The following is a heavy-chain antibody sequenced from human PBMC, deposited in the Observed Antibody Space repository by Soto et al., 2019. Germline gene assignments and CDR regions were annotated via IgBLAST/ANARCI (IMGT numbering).Heavy chain of an antibody. V-gene: IGHV1-2*02. Sequence: QVQLVQSGAELKKPGASVKVSCKTSGYMFIGYFIHWVRQAPGQGLEWMGWINPNSGSTAYAQRVQGRVTMTRDTSANTAYMELSRLRSDDTAVYYCARDFIAVAGNDGFDFWGQGTVVTVSS. CDR1: GYMFIGYF. J-gene: IGHJ3*01. CDR2: INPNSGST. D-gene: IGHD6-19*01. CDR3: ARDFIAVAGNDGFDF.